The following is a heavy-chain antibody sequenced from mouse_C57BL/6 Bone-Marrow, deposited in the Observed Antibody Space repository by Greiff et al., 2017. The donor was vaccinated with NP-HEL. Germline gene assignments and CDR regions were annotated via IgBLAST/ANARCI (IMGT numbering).Heavy chain of an antibody. CDR2: IRSGSSTI. D-gene: IGHD2-5*01. CDR3: ARRLDSKLPFDY. V-gene: IGHV5-17*01. CDR1: GFTFSDYG. J-gene: IGHJ2*01. Sequence: DVKLVESGGGLVKPGGSLKLSCAASGFTFSDYGMHWVRQAPEKGLEWVAYIRSGSSTIYYADTVKGRFTISRDNAKNTLFLQMTSLRSEDTAMYYCARRLDSKLPFDYWGQGTTLTVSS.